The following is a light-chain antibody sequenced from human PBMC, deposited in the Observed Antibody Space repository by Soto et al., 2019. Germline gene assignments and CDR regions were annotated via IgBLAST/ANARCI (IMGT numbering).Light chain of an antibody. CDR3: QQYNSYPLT. V-gene: IGKV1-5*03. CDR1: QSISSW. CDR2: KAS. J-gene: IGKJ4*01. Sequence: DIQMTPSPSTLSASVGDRVTITCRASQSISSWLAWYQQKPGKAPNLLIYKASSLESGVPSRFSGSGSGTEFTLTISSLHPDDFAAYYCQQYNSYPLTVGGGTKVEIK.